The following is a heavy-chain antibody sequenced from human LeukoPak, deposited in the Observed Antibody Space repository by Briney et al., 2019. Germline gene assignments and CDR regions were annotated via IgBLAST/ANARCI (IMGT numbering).Heavy chain of an antibody. V-gene: IGHV3-33*01. CDR1: GFTFSDYG. CDR3: ARGVDYYENSGTIDY. CDR2: IWYDGSNK. D-gene: IGHD3-22*01. Sequence: GGSLRLSCTASGFTFSDYGMHWVRQPPGKGLEWVAIIWYDGSNKTYEDSVKGRFTISRDNSKNTLYLQMNSLRAEDTAVYYCARGVDYYENSGTIDYWGQGTLVTVSS. J-gene: IGHJ4*02.